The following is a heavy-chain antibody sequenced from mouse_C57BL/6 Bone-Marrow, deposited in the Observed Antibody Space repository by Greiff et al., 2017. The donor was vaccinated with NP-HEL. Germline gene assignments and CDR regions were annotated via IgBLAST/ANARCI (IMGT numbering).Heavy chain of an antibody. V-gene: IGHV1-81*01. CDR2: IYPRSGNT. CDR3: DIGTKRVAAVAY. CDR1: GYTFTSYG. J-gene: IGHJ3*01. Sequence: VQLQQSGAELARPGASVKLSCKASGYTFTSYGISWVKQRTGQGLEWIGEIYPRSGNTYYNEKFKGKATLTADKSSSTAYMQLSSLTSEDSEVYVGDIGTKRVAAVAYWGQGTRVTVTA. D-gene: IGHD2-14*01.